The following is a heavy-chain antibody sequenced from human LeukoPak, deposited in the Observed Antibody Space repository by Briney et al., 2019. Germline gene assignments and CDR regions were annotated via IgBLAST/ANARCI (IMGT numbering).Heavy chain of an antibody. CDR3: ARRGIQVRYGDYSVYFDY. J-gene: IGHJ4*02. CDR1: GGSISSSSYY. V-gene: IGHV4-39*01. CDR2: IYYSGST. Sequence: PSETLSLTCTVSGGSISSSSYYWGWIRQPPGKGLEWIGSIYYSGSTYYNPSLKSRVTISVDTSKNQFSLRLSSVTAADTAVYYCARRGIQVRYGDYSVYFDYWGQGTLVTVSS. D-gene: IGHD4-17*01.